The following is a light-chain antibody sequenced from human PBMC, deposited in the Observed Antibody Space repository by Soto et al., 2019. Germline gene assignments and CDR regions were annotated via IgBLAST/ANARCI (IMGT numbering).Light chain of an antibody. CDR3: TSYTTSSTLV. J-gene: IGLJ1*01. CDR1: SSDVGGYNY. Sequence: QSALTQPASVSGSPGQPITISCTGTSSDVGGYNYVSWYQQYPGKAPKLMIYDVSNRPSGVSNRFSGSKSGNTASLTISGLQAEDEADYYCTSYTTSSTLVFGTGTKLTFL. CDR2: DVS. V-gene: IGLV2-14*01.